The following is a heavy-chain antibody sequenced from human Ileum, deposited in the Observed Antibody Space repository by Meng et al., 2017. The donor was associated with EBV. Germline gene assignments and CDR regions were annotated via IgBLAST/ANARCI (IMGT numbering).Heavy chain of an antibody. D-gene: IGHD3-10*01. CDR1: VASIGVSYW. V-gene: IGHV4-4*02. CDR2: IYQSGRT. Sequence: GPGFGAHARPLACIDPLSVASIGVSYWSNWVRQPPEKGLEWIGEIYQSGRTNYNPSLKSRLTLSVDKSKSQFSLELISVTAADTAVYYCARGRRFGSGRYALDYWGQGTLVTVSS. J-gene: IGHJ4*02. CDR3: ARGRRFGSGRYALDY.